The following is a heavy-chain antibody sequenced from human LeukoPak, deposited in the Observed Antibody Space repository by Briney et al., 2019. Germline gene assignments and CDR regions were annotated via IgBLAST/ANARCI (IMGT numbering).Heavy chain of an antibody. Sequence: PGGSLRLSCAASGFTFSSYGIHWVRQAPGKGLEWVADIWFDGSNKYYADSVKGRFTISRDNSKNTQYLQIHSVRAEDTAVYYCAREHGGIAPRYVAFDFWRQGRMVTVSS. CDR2: IWFDGSNK. CDR3: AREHGGIAPRYVAFDF. CDR1: GFTFSSYG. J-gene: IGHJ3*01. D-gene: IGHD6-6*01. V-gene: IGHV3-33*01.